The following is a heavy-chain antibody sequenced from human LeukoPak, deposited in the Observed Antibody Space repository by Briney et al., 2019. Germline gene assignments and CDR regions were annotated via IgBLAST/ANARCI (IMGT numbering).Heavy chain of an antibody. CDR3: ARETRMTTVTMLDYYYGMDV. CDR2: IIPILGIA. Sequence: SVTVSCKASGGTFSSYAISWVRQAPGQGLEWMRRIIPILGIANYAQKFQGRVTITADKSTSAAYMELSSLRSEDTAVYYCARETRMTTVTMLDYYYGMDVWGQGTTVTVSS. J-gene: IGHJ6*02. CDR1: GGTFSSYA. D-gene: IGHD4-17*01. V-gene: IGHV1-69*04.